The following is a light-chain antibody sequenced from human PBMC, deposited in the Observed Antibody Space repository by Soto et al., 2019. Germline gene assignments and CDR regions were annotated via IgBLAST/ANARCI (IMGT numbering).Light chain of an antibody. CDR3: QQRSNWQPIT. V-gene: IGKV3-11*01. CDR1: QSVSSY. J-gene: IGKJ5*01. Sequence: EIVLTQSPATLSLSPGERATLSCRASQSVSSYLAWYQQKPGQAPRLLIYDASNRATGIPARFSGSGSGTDFTLTISSLEHEDFAVYYCQQRSNWQPITFGQGTRLEIK. CDR2: DAS.